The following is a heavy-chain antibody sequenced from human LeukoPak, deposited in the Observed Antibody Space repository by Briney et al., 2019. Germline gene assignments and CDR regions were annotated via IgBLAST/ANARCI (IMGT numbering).Heavy chain of an antibody. CDR1: GFTFSSYG. Sequence: CAASGFTFSSYGLNWVRQAPGKGLEGVSAISGSGDNLYYADSVKGRFTISRDNSKNTLYLQMRRLRDEDTAVYYCAXSLXAFTGXXXXXDYWGQXTXVTVSS. CDR3: AXSLXAFTGXXXXXDY. V-gene: IGHV3-23*01. CDR2: ISGSGDNL. J-gene: IGHJ4*02.